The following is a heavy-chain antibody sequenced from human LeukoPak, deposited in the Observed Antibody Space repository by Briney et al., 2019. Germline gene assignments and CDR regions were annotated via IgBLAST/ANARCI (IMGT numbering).Heavy chain of an antibody. CDR3: ARDRGSGAYFHDALEI. Sequence: SETLSLTCTVSGDSISSYYWNWIRQPPGKGLEWIGYIFFSGSTNYSPSLKSRVTISLDTSKNQFSLKLSPVTAADTAVYYCARDRGSGAYFHDALEIWGQGTMVTVSS. CDR2: IFFSGST. V-gene: IGHV4-59*01. CDR1: GDSISSYY. J-gene: IGHJ3*02. D-gene: IGHD6-19*01.